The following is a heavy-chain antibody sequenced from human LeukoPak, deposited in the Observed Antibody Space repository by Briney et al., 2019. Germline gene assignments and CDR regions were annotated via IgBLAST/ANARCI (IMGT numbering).Heavy chain of an antibody. V-gene: IGHV3-43*02. CDR3: AKPRVRSKWAGLGY. Sequence: PGGSLRLSCAASGFTFDDYAMHWVRQAPGKGLEWVSLISGDGGETYYADSVKSRFTISRDNSKNSLYLQIHSLRSEDTALYYCAKPRVRSKWAGLGYWGQGALVTLSS. CDR1: GFTFDDYA. D-gene: IGHD6-19*01. J-gene: IGHJ4*02. CDR2: ISGDGGET.